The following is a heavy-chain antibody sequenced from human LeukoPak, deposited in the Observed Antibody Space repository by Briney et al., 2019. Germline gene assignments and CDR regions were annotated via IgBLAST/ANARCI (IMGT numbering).Heavy chain of an antibody. D-gene: IGHD3-10*01. J-gene: IGHJ5*02. V-gene: IGHV4-34*01. CDR1: GGSFSGFY. Sequence: PSETLSLTCAVFGGSFSGFYWNWIRQPPGKGLEWIGEINHSGSANYNPSLKSRVTMSVDTSKNQFSLKLTSVTAADTAVYYCARLYGSGSFSGLDPWGQGTLVTVSS. CDR2: INHSGSA. CDR3: ARLYGSGSFSGLDP.